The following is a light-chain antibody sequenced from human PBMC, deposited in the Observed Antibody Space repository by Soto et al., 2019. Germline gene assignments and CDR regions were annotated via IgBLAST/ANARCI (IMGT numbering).Light chain of an antibody. J-gene: IGKJ5*01. CDR2: GAS. Sequence: EIVLTQSPGTLSLSPGERATLSCRASQSVSSSYLAWYQQKPGQAPRLLIYGASSRATGIPDRFSGSGSGTDFTLTISRLEPEELAVYDCQQYGSSPITFGQGTRLEI. V-gene: IGKV3-20*01. CDR1: QSVSSSY. CDR3: QQYGSSPIT.